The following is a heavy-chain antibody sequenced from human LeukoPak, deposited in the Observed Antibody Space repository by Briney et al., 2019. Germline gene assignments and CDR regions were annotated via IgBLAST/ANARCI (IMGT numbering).Heavy chain of an antibody. D-gene: IGHD3-3*01. CDR2: IIPILGIA. CDR1: GGTFSSYA. Sequence: SVKVSCKASGGTFSSYAISWVRQAPGQGLEWMGRIIPILGIANYAQKFQGRVTITADKSTSTAYMELSSLRSEDTAVYYCARVSSFWSRNRTYYYMDVWGKGTTVTVSS. CDR3: ARVSSFWSRNRTYYYMDV. V-gene: IGHV1-69*04. J-gene: IGHJ6*03.